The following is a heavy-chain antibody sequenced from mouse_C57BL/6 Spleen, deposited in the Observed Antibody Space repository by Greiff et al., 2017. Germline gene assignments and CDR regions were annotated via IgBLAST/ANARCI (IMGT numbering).Heavy chain of an antibody. V-gene: IGHV1-81*01. J-gene: IGHJ2*01. CDR1: GYTFTSYG. CDR2: IYPRSGNT. CDR3: ARDDYDKGYLDY. Sequence: VQLQQSGAELARPGASVKLSCKASGYTFTSYGISWVKQRTGQGLEWIGEIYPRSGNTYYNEKFKGKATLTADKSSSTAYMELRSLTSEDSAVYFCARDDYDKGYLDYWGQGTTLTVSS. D-gene: IGHD2-4*01.